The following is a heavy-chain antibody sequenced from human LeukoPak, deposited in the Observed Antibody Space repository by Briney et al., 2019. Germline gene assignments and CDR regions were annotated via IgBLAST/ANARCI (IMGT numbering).Heavy chain of an antibody. CDR3: ARVDPNLLAAAGLLGAFDI. Sequence: PGGSLRLSCAASGFTFSSYAMHWVRQAPGKGLEWVAVISYDGSNKYYADSVKGRFTISRDNSKNTLYLQMNSLRAEDTAVYYCARVDPNLLAAAGLLGAFDIWGQGTMVTVSS. CDR2: ISYDGSNK. V-gene: IGHV3-30-3*01. D-gene: IGHD6-13*01. CDR1: GFTFSSYA. J-gene: IGHJ3*02.